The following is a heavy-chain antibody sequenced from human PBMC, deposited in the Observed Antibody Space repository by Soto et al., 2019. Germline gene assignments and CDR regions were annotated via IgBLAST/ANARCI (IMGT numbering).Heavy chain of an antibody. Sequence: QVQLVESGAEVKKPGSSVKVSCKASGGTFSSYAISWVRQAPGQGLEWMGGIIPIFGTANYAQKFQGRVTITADESTSTAYMELSSLRSEDTAVYYCASSPRYGDYVGWYFDLWGRGTLVTVSS. CDR2: IIPIFGTA. CDR3: ASSPRYGDYVGWYFDL. D-gene: IGHD4-17*01. J-gene: IGHJ2*01. CDR1: GGTFSSYA. V-gene: IGHV1-69*01.